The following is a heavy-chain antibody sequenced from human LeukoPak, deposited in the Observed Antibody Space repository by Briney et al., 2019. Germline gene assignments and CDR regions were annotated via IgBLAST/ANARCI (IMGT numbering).Heavy chain of an antibody. CDR3: AKEAVDYYDSSGYYPFDY. CDR2: IWYDGSNK. D-gene: IGHD3-22*01. V-gene: IGHV3-33*06. Sequence: PGGSLRLSCAASGFTFSSYGMHWVRQAPGEGLERVAVIWYDGSNKYYADSVKGRFTISRDNSKNTLYLQMNSLRAEDTAVYYCAKEAVDYYDSSGYYPFDYWGQGTLVTVSS. J-gene: IGHJ4*02. CDR1: GFTFSSYG.